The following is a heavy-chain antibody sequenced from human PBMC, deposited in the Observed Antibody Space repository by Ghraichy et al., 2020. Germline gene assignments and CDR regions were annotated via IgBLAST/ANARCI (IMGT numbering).Heavy chain of an antibody. Sequence: SVKVSCKASGGTFSSYAISWVRQAPGQGLEWMGGIIPIFGTANYAQKFQGRVTITADESTSTAYMELSSLRSEDTAVYYCASHYDYVWGSYRYHYYYGMDVWGQGTTVTVSS. CDR2: IIPIFGTA. J-gene: IGHJ6*02. CDR1: GGTFSSYA. CDR3: ASHYDYVWGSYRYHYYYGMDV. D-gene: IGHD3-16*02. V-gene: IGHV1-69*13.